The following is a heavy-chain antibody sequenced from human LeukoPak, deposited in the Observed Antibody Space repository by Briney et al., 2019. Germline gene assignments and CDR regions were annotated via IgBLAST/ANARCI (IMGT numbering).Heavy chain of an antibody. Sequence: SETLSLTCTVSGGSISSSSYYWGWIRQPPGKGLEWIGSIYYSGSTYYNPSLKSRVTISVDTSKNQFSLKLSSVTAADTAVYYCARGWYSNSNYYYYYGMDVWGQGTTVTVSS. CDR3: ARGWYSNSNYYYYYGMDV. J-gene: IGHJ6*02. D-gene: IGHD4-11*01. V-gene: IGHV4-39*01. CDR2: IYYSGST. CDR1: GGSISSSSYY.